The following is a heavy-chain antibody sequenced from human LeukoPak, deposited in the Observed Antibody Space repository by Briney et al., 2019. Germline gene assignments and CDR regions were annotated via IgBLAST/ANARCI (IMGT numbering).Heavy chain of an antibody. D-gene: IGHD2-2*01. V-gene: IGHV1-2*02. Sequence: GASVKVSCKASGYTFTGYYMHWVRQAPGQGLEWMGWINPNSGGTNYAQKFQGRVTMTRDTSISTAYMELSRLRSDDTAVYYCARARRFYCSSTSCYGVDPWGQGTLVTVSS. CDR2: INPNSGGT. CDR1: GYTFTGYY. J-gene: IGHJ5*02. CDR3: ARARRFYCSSTSCYGVDP.